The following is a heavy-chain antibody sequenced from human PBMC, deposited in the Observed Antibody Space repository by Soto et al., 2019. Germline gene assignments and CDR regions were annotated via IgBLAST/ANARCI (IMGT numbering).Heavy chain of an antibody. CDR3: ARRGRSGYRLIDY. CDR2: IYYSGST. CDR1: GGSSSSSSYY. J-gene: IGHJ4*02. Sequence: SETLSLTCTVSGGSSSSSSYYWDWIRQPPGKGLEWIGSIYYSGSTYYNPSLKSRVTISVDTSQNQFSLKLSSVTAADTAVYYCARRGRSGYRLIDYWGQGTLVTVSS. D-gene: IGHD3-22*01. V-gene: IGHV4-39*01.